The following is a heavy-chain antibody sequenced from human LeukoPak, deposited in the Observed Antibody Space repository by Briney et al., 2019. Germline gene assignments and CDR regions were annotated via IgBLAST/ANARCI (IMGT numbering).Heavy chain of an antibody. CDR2: INPSGGGT. V-gene: IGHV1-46*01. D-gene: IGHD1-26*01. CDR3: ARRERTVGATTYYFDY. Sequence: ASVKVSCKASGYTFTSYYMHWVRQAPGRGLEWMGVINPSGGGTSYAQKFQGRVTMTRDTSTSTIYMELSSLRSEDTAVYYCARRERTVGATTYYFDYWGQGTLVTVSS. CDR1: GYTFTSYY. J-gene: IGHJ4*02.